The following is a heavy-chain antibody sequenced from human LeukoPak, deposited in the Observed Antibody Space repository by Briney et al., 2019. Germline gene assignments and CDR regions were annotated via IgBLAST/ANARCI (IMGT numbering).Heavy chain of an antibody. CDR3: AKDRGDYYYYGMDV. Sequence: GGSLRLSCAASGFTFSSYSMNWVRQAPGKGLEWVPSISSSSSYIYYADSVKGRFTISRDNSKNTLYLQMNSLRAEDTAVYYCAKDRGDYYYYGMDVWGQGTTVTVSS. V-gene: IGHV3-21*01. D-gene: IGHD3-10*01. CDR1: GFTFSSYS. CDR2: ISSSSSYI. J-gene: IGHJ6*02.